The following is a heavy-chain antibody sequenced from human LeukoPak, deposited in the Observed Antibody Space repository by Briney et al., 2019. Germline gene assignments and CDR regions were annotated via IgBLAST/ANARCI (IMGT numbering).Heavy chain of an antibody. CDR2: MNPNSGNT. CDR1: GYTFTGYY. CDR3: ASGSGSYWAGGAFDI. D-gene: IGHD1-26*01. V-gene: IGHV1-8*02. Sequence: ASVKVSCKASGYTFTGYYMHWVRQATGQGLEWMGWMNPNSGNTGYAQKFQGRVTMTRNTSISTAYMELSSLRSEDTAVYYGASGSGSYWAGGAFDIWGQGTMVTVSS. J-gene: IGHJ3*02.